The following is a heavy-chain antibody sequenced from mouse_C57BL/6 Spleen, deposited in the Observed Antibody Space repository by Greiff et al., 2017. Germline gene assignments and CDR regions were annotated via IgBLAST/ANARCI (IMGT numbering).Heavy chain of an antibody. Sequence: VQLQQSGAELVRPGASVKLSCKASGYTFTDYYINWVKQRPGQGLEWIARIYPGSGNTYYNEKFKGKATLTAEKSSSTAYMQLSSLTSEDSAVYFCARWSSGYLAYWGQGTLVTVSA. CDR2: IYPGSGNT. J-gene: IGHJ3*01. CDR1: GYTFTDYY. V-gene: IGHV1-76*01. D-gene: IGHD3-2*02. CDR3: ARWSSGYLAY.